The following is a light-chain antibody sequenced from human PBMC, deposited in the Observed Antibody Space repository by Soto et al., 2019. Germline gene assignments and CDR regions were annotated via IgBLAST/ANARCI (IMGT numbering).Light chain of an antibody. J-gene: IGKJ4*01. CDR1: QSLSNTY. CDR2: GAS. CDR3: HQDFDLPLT. V-gene: IGKV3D-7*01. Sequence: EIVMTQSPVTLSLSPGDRATLSCRAIQSLSNTYISWYQQKPGQAPRLLIYGASTRATGIPARFSGSGSGTDFTLTISSLQPEDFALYYCHQDFDLPLTFGGGTKVDIK.